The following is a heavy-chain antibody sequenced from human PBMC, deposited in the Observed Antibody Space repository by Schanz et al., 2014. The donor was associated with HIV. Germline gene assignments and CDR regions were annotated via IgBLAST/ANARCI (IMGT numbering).Heavy chain of an antibody. CDR3: ASSRLLWFGEVFDN. J-gene: IGHJ4*02. Sequence: QVQLVQSGAEGKKPGSSVKVSCKASGGTFSIYAISWVRQGPGQGLEWMGWGNPKSGNTGYAQKFQGRVTMTRNTYISTAYMELRSLRADDTAVYFCASSRLLWFGEVFDNWGQGTLVTVSS. CDR1: GGTFSIYA. CDR2: GNPKSGNT. D-gene: IGHD3-10*01. V-gene: IGHV1-8*02.